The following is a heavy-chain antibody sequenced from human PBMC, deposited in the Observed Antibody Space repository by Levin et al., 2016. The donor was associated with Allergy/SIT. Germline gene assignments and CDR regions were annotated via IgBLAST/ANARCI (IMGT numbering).Heavy chain of an antibody. CDR2: ISWNSGSI. V-gene: IGHV3-9*01. J-gene: IGHJ6*02. CDR3: AKDIWGYGDYVGYYGMDV. CDR1: GFTLYDYA. Sequence: RLSCAASGFTLYDYAMHWVRQAPGKGLEWVSGISWNSGSIGYADSVKGRFTISRDNAKNSLYLQMNSLRAEDTALYYCAKDIWGYGDYVGYYGMDVWGQGTTVTVSS. D-gene: IGHD4-17*01.